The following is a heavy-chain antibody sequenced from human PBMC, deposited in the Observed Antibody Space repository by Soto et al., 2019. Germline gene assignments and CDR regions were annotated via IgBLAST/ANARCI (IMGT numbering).Heavy chain of an antibody. V-gene: IGHV4-59*08. Sequence: PSETLSLTCTVSGGSISTYYWSWIRQPPGKGLEWVGYIYYSGSTNYNPSLKSRVTISVDTSKNQFSLKLSSVTAADTAVYYCARLTVLRYFDWLLDRGPPHGWFDPWGQGTLVTVSS. D-gene: IGHD3-9*01. J-gene: IGHJ5*02. CDR1: GGSISTYY. CDR3: ARLTVLRYFDWLLDRGPPHGWFDP. CDR2: IYYSGST.